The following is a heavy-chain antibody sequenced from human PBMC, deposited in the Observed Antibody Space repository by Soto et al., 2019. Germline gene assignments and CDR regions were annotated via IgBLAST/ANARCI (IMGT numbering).Heavy chain of an antibody. CDR3: TTDRGDGYNVAFDI. CDR2: IKSKTDGGTT. Sequence: EVQLVESGGGLVKPGGSLRLSCAASGFTFSNAWMNWVRQAPGKGLEWVGRIKSKTDGGTTDYAAPVKGRFTISRDDSKNTLYLQMNSLKTEDTAVYYCTTDRGDGYNVAFDIWGQGTMVTVSS. V-gene: IGHV3-15*07. J-gene: IGHJ3*02. D-gene: IGHD3-10*01. CDR1: GFTFSNAW.